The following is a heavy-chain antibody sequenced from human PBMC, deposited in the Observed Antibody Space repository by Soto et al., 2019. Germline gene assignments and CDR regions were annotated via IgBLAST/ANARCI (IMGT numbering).Heavy chain of an antibody. CDR1: GFTFSSYA. CDR3: AKGVGYCSGGSCYEYEYFQH. V-gene: IGHV3-23*01. CDR2: ISGSGGST. D-gene: IGHD2-15*01. Sequence: PGGSLRLSCAASGFTFSSYAMSWVRQAPGKGLEWVSAISGSGGSTYYADSVKGRFTISRDNSKNTLYLQMNSLRAEDTAVYYCAKGVGYCSGGSCYEYEYFQHWGQGTLVTVSS. J-gene: IGHJ1*01.